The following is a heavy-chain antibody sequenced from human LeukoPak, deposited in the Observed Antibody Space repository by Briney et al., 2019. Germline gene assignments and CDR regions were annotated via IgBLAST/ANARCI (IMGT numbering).Heavy chain of an antibody. CDR3: AKDAYRSPHVPKSLDF. J-gene: IGHJ4*02. D-gene: IGHD6-13*01. V-gene: IGHV3-9*01. Sequence: GGSLRLSCTASGFTFNDCALHWGRQPPGKGLERVSGVSWNSGSIGYADSVKGRFPISRDNAKNSLYLQMDSLRTEDTAFFYCAKDAYRSPHVPKSLDFWGQGTLVTVSS. CDR1: GFTFNDCA. CDR2: VSWNSGSI.